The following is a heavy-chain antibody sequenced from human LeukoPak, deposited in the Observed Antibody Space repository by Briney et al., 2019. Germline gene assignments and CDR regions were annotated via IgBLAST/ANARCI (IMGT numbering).Heavy chain of an antibody. CDR3: TVGPHNYFDS. Sequence: SETLSLTCTVSGGSINSGGYYWSWIRQHPGKGLEWTGYISYSGSTYYNPSLKSRVTISLDTSKNQFSLRLSSVSTADTAVYFCTVGPHNYFDSWGQGTLVTVSS. CDR2: ISYSGST. D-gene: IGHD4-11*01. CDR1: GGSINSGGYY. J-gene: IGHJ4*02. V-gene: IGHV4-31*03.